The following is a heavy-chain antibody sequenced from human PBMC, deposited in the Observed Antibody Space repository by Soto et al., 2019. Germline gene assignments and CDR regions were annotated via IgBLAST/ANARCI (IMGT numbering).Heavy chain of an antibody. CDR2: ITSTSSHI. Sequence: EVRLVESGGGLVKPGGSLRLSCTASGFTFSRYSMNWVRQAPGKGLEWISSITSTSSHIYYTDSLKGRFTISRDNANDSLYLQMNSLTAEDTAVYFCAREGPILMTAIDAFDIWGQGTMVTVSS. CDR1: GFTFSRYS. CDR3: AREGPILMTAIDAFDI. J-gene: IGHJ3*02. D-gene: IGHD2-21*02. V-gene: IGHV3-21*06.